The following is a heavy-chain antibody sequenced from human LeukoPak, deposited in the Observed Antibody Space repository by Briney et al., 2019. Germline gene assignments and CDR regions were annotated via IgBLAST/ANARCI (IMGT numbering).Heavy chain of an antibody. V-gene: IGHV4-39*01. D-gene: IGHD4-17*01. J-gene: IGHJ4*02. Sequence: SETLSLTCTVSGGSISSSSYYWGWIRQPPGKGLEWIGSIYYSASTYYNPSLKSRVTISVDTSENQFSLKLSSVTAADTAVYYCARVPTVTFFDYWGQGTLVTVSS. CDR3: ARVPTVTFFDY. CDR2: IYYSAST. CDR1: GGSISSSSYY.